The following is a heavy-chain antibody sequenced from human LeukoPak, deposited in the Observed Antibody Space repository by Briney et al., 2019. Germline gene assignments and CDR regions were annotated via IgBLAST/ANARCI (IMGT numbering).Heavy chain of an antibody. J-gene: IGHJ4*02. CDR3: AAVRRDGYNGYYFDY. D-gene: IGHD5-24*01. CDR2: ISGSGGST. Sequence: GGSLRLSCAASGFTFSSYAMSWVRQAPGKGLEWVSAISGSGGSTYYADSVKGRFTISRDNSKNTLYLQMNSLRAEDTAVYYCAAVRRDGYNGYYFDYWGQGTLVTVSS. CDR1: GFTFSSYA. V-gene: IGHV3-23*01.